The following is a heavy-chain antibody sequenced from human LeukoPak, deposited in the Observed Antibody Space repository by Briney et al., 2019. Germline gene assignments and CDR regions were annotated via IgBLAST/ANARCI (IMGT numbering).Heavy chain of an antibody. J-gene: IGHJ4*02. D-gene: IGHD2-21*02. Sequence: SETLSLTCTVSGGSISSSSYYWGWIRQPPGKGLEWIGSIYYSGSTYYNPSLKSRVTISVDTSKNQFSLKLSSVTAADTAVYYCARQPRGVTNYFDYWGQGTLVTVSS. CDR2: IYYSGST. CDR1: GGSISSSSYY. CDR3: ARQPRGVTNYFDY. V-gene: IGHV4-39*01.